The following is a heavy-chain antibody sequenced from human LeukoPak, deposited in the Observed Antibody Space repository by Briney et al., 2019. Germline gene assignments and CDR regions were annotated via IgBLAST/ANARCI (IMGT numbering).Heavy chain of an antibody. CDR1: GYTLTELS. J-gene: IGHJ6*02. D-gene: IGHD3-22*01. Sequence: SVKVSCKVSGYTLTELSMHWVRQAPGQGLEWMGRIIPILGIANYAQKFQGRVTITADKSTSTAYMELSSLRSEDTAVYYCARDHYYYYDSSGSLIYYGMDVWGQGTTVTVSS. CDR3: ARDHYYYYDSSGSLIYYGMDV. V-gene: IGHV1-69*04. CDR2: IIPILGIA.